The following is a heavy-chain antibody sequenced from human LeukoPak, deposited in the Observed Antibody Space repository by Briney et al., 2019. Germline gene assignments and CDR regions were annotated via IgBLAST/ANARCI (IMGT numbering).Heavy chain of an antibody. V-gene: IGHV4-30-2*01. Sequence: SETLSLTCAVSGGSISSGGYSWSWLRQPPGKGLEWIGYIYHSGSTYYNPALKTRVTISVYRSKNQFSLKLSSVTAADTAVYYCASYLAGGYSNYVNWFDPWGQGTLVTVSS. J-gene: IGHJ5*02. D-gene: IGHD4-11*01. CDR3: ASYLAGGYSNYVNWFDP. CDR2: IYHSGST. CDR1: GGSISSGGYS.